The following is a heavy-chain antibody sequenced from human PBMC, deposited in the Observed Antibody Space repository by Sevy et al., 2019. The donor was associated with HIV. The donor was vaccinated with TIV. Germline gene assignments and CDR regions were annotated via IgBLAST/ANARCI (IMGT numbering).Heavy chain of an antibody. CDR1: GFAFYEYS. D-gene: IGHD2-8*01. CDR3: AREGCSRPNDY. J-gene: IGHJ4*02. V-gene: IGHV3-23*01. Sequence: GGSLRLSCAASGFAFYEYSMSWIRQAPGKGLEWVATLSFGCGKINYADSVKGRFTISRDNSKNSFYLQMDNLRVEDTAQYYWAREGCSRPNDYWGQGTRVTVSS. CDR2: LSFGCGKI.